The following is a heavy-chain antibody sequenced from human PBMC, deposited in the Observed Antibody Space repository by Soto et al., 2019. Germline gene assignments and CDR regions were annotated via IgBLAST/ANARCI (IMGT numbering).Heavy chain of an antibody. D-gene: IGHD1-1*01. Sequence: EVQLVESGGVLVKPGGSLRLSCAGSGFTFSGYSMNWVRQAPGKGLEWVSSISTSSNNMYYADSVKGRFTMSRDNAKKSLYLQMNSLRVEDTAVYYCARDLASATGTFDYWGQGTLVTVSS. CDR3: ARDLASATGTFDY. J-gene: IGHJ4*02. CDR1: GFTFSGYS. V-gene: IGHV3-21*01. CDR2: ISTSSNNM.